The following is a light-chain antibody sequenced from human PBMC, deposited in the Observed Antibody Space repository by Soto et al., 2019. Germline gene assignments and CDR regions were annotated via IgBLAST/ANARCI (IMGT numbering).Light chain of an antibody. Sequence: QSVLTQPPSASGSPGQSVTISCTGTSSDVGAYIFVSWYQQHPGKAPKLMVYDVNRRPPGVPDRFCGSKSGNTASLNVSGLQDDDEADYYCVSFAGGTYVFGTGTKLTVL. CDR1: SSDVGAYIF. CDR3: VSFAGGTYV. V-gene: IGLV2-8*01. J-gene: IGLJ1*01. CDR2: DVN.